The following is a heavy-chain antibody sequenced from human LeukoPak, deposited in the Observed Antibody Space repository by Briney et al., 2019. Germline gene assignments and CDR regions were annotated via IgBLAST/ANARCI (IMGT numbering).Heavy chain of an antibody. D-gene: IGHD2-2*01. CDR2: FSGSGGNT. CDR3: AKSGCTSNTCYQNC. J-gene: IGHJ4*02. CDR1: GFTFSSYA. V-gene: IGHV3-23*01. Sequence: GGSLRLSCAASGFTFSSYAMSWVRQAPGKGLEWVSTFSGSGGNTYYADSVKGRFTISRDDSKNTLYLQMNSLRAEDTAVYHCAKSGCTSNTCYQNCWGQGTLVTVSS.